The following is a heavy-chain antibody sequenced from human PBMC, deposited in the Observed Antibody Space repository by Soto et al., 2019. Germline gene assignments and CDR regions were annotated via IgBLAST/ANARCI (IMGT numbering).Heavy chain of an antibody. D-gene: IGHD4-17*01. CDR2: INPSGGST. Sequence: ASVKVSCKASGYTFTSDYMHWVRQAPGQGLEWMGIINPSGGSTSYAQKFQGRVTMTRDTSTSTVYMELSSLRSEDTAGYYCARGDYGEYVRSTGGSREFECLGQGTLV. CDR1: GYTFTSDY. CDR3: ARGDYGEYVRSTGGSREFEC. V-gene: IGHV1-46*03. J-gene: IGHJ4*02.